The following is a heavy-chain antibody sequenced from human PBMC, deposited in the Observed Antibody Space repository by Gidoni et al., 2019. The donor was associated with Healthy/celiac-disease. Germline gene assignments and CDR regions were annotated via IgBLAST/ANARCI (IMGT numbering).Heavy chain of an antibody. J-gene: IGHJ2*01. CDR3: AKDMEQWLSWYFDL. V-gene: IGHV3-23*01. CDR1: GFTFSSYA. CDR2: ISGSGGST. D-gene: IGHD6-19*01. Sequence: EVQLLESGGGLVQPGGSLRLSCAASGFTFSSYAMGWVRQAPGKGLAWVSAISGSGGSTYYADPVKGRFTISRDNSKNTLYLQMNSLRAEDTAVYYCAKDMEQWLSWYFDLWGRGTLVTVSS.